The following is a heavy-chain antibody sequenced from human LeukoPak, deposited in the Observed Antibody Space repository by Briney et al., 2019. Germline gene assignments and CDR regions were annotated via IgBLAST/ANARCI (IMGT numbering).Heavy chain of an antibody. Sequence: GGSLRLSCAASGFTFSSYAMSWVRQAPGKGLEWVSAISGSGGSTFYADSVKGRFTISRDNSKNTLYLQMNSLRAEDTAVYYCAKDGDGYNLFPYYFDYWGQGTLVTVSS. CDR2: ISGSGGST. D-gene: IGHD5-24*01. CDR3: AKDGDGYNLFPYYFDY. V-gene: IGHV3-23*01. CDR1: GFTFSSYA. J-gene: IGHJ4*02.